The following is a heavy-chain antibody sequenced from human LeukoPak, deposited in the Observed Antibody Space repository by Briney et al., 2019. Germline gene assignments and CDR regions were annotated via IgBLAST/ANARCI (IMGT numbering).Heavy chain of an antibody. V-gene: IGHV3-43*02. CDR1: GFTFDDYA. Sequence: PGGSLRLSCAASGFTFDDYAMHWVRRAPGKGLEWVSLISGDGGSTYYADSVKGRFTISRDNSKNSLYLQMNSLRIEDTALYYCAKDHSVLQWLGDFDYWGQGTLVTVSS. D-gene: IGHD6-19*01. CDR2: ISGDGGST. J-gene: IGHJ4*02. CDR3: AKDHSVLQWLGDFDY.